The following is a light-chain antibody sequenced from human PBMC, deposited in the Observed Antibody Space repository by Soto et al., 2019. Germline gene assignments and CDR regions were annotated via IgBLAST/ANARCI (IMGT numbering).Light chain of an antibody. CDR3: XQYNSYSPSMYT. CDR2: DAS. CDR1: QSISSW. Sequence: DIQMTQSPSTLSASVGDRVTITCRASQSISSWLAWYQQKPGKAPKLLIYDASSLESGVPSRFSGSGSGTEFTLTISSLQPDXXAXXXXXQYNSYSPSMYTFGQGTKLEIK. V-gene: IGKV1-5*01. J-gene: IGKJ2*01.